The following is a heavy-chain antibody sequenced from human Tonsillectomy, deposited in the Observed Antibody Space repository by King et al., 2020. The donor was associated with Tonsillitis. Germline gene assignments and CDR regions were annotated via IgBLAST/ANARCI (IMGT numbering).Heavy chain of an antibody. Sequence: QLVQSGAEVKKPGSSVKVSCKASGGNFTNYVITWVRQAPGQGLEWMGGRIPIYNTANYAQRFQDRLTITADESTSTTYMELSSLRSDDTAMYFCARGGGYSYGSRWGQGTPVTVSS. CDR3: ARGGGYSYGSR. V-gene: IGHV1-69*12. CDR1: GGNFTNYV. CDR2: RIPIYNTA. J-gene: IGHJ4*02. D-gene: IGHD5-18*01.